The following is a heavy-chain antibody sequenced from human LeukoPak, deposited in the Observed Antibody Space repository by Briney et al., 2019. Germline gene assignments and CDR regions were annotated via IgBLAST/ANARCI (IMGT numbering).Heavy chain of an antibody. D-gene: IGHD2-15*01. Sequence: GGSLRLSCAGSGFTFDEHAMHWVRQAPGKGLEWVSGISWNSGSIAYADSVKGRFTISRDNAKNLLFLQMSSLRAADTALYYCVKGHCSSSSCFPHYYYYMHVWGTETTVSVSS. CDR2: ISWNSGSI. J-gene: IGHJ6*03. CDR3: VKGHCSSSSCFPHYYYYMHV. V-gene: IGHV3-9*01. CDR1: GFTFDEHA.